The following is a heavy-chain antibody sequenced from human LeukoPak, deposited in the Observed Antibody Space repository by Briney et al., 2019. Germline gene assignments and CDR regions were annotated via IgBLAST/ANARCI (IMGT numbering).Heavy chain of an antibody. Sequence: ASVKVSCKASGYTFSIYNMHWVRQAPGQGLEWMGIINPSGGTSYAQKLQGRITMTRDTSTSTLYMELSSLRSGDTAVYYCAREGVAGTGLDLWGQGTLVTVSS. V-gene: IGHV1-46*01. D-gene: IGHD6-13*01. CDR3: AREGVAGTGLDL. CDR2: INPSGGT. CDR1: GYTFSIYN. J-gene: IGHJ5*02.